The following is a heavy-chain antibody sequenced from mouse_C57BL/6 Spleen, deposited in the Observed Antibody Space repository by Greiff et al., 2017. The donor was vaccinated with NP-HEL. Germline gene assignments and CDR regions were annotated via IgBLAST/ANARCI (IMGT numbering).Heavy chain of an antibody. D-gene: IGHD1-1*01. J-gene: IGHJ2*01. V-gene: IGHV5-4*01. Sequence: EVKLMESGGGLVKPGGSLKLSCAASGFTFSSYAMSWVRQTPEKRLEWVATISDGGSYTYYPDNVKGRFTISRDNAKNNLYLQMSHLKSEDTAMYYCARDGYYGRYFDYWGQGTTLTVSS. CDR2: ISDGGSYT. CDR3: ARDGYYGRYFDY. CDR1: GFTFSSYA.